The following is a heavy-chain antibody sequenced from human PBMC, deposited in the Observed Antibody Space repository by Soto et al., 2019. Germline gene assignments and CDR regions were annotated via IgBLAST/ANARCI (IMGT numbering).Heavy chain of an antibody. CDR2: IIPIFGTA. J-gene: IGHJ6*02. CDR1: GGTFSSYA. V-gene: IGHV1-69*01. D-gene: IGHD2-15*01. Sequence: QVQLVQSGAEVKKPGSSAKGSCKASGGTFSSYAHSWMRQAPGQGLECMGGIIPIFGTANYAQKFQGRVTITADESTSTAYMELSSLRSEDTAVYYCASKGARCSGGSCYPNYNYYGMDVWGQGTTVTVSS. CDR3: ASKGARCSGGSCYPNYNYYGMDV.